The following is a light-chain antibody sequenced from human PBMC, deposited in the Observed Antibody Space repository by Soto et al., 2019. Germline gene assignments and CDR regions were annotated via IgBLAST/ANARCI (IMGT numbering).Light chain of an antibody. CDR2: AAS. CDR3: QQFNSYPLT. V-gene: IGKV1-9*01. CDR1: QAISSS. J-gene: IGKJ4*01. Sequence: DIQLTQSPSFLSASVGDRVTITCRASQAISSSLAWYQQKPGKAPKIVIYAASTLQSGVPSRFSGGGSGTEFTLTISSLQPDDFATYHCQQFNSYPLTFGGGTKVEIK.